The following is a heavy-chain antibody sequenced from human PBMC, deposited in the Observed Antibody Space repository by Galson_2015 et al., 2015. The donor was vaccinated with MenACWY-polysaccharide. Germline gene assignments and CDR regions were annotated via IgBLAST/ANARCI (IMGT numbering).Heavy chain of an antibody. CDR3: AKSSQWGAAAVGSFDH. CDR1: GFSMTSYA. D-gene: IGHD6-13*01. J-gene: IGHJ4*02. Sequence: SLRLSCAASGFSMTSYAVSWVRQAPGKGLEWVGVISGSGIDIRYADSVKGRFTISRDTSKSTLYLQMDSARAEDTAKYYCAKSSQWGAAAVGSFDHWGQGTLVTVSS. V-gene: IGHV3-23*01. CDR2: ISGSGIDI.